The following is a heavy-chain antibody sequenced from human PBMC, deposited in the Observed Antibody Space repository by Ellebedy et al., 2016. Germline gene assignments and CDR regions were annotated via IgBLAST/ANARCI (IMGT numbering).Heavy chain of an antibody. J-gene: IGHJ4*02. Sequence: SETLSLTXTVSGGSISSSSYYWGWIRQPPGKGLEWIGSIYYSGSTYYNPSLKSRVTISVDTSKNQFSLKLSSVTAADTAVYYCARDSIVVVRGFDYWGQGTLVTVSS. CDR1: GGSISSSSYY. D-gene: IGHD3-22*01. CDR3: ARDSIVVVRGFDY. CDR2: IYYSGST. V-gene: IGHV4-39*07.